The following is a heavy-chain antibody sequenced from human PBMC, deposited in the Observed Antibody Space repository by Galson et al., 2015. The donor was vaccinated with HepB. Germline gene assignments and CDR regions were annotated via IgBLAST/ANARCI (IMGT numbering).Heavy chain of an antibody. V-gene: IGHV1-24*01. D-gene: IGHD6-19*01. CDR3: AADYTYSSGWPRINWYFDL. CDR1: GYTLTELS. CDR2: FDPEDGET. J-gene: IGHJ2*01. Sequence: SVKVSCKVSGYTLTELSMHWVRQAPGKGLEWMGGFDPEDGETIYAQKFQGRVTMTEDTSTDTAYMELSSLRSEDTAVYYCAADYTYSSGWPRINWYFDLWGRGTLVTVSS.